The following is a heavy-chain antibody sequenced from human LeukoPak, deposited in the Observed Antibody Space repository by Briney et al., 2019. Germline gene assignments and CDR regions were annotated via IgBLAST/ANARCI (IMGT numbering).Heavy chain of an antibody. Sequence: ETSETLSLTCTVSGGPVSSGSYYWSWIRQPPGKGLEWIGYIYYSGSTNYNPSLKSRVTISVDTSKNQFSLKLSSVTAADTAVYYCARDGIGGFDYWGQGTLVTVSS. J-gene: IGHJ4*02. CDR2: IYYSGST. D-gene: IGHD1-26*01. CDR1: GGPVSSGSYY. V-gene: IGHV4-61*01. CDR3: ARDGIGGFDY.